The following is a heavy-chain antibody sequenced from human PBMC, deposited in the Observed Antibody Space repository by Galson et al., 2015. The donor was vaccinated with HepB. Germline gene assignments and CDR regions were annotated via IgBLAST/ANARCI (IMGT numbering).Heavy chain of an antibody. V-gene: IGHV4-34*01. CDR1: GGSFSGYY. CDR3: ARANRYYYGSGSYPAWLQFDY. J-gene: IGHJ4*02. CDR2: INHSGST. Sequence: ETLSLTCAVYGGSFSGYYWSWIRQPPGKGLEWIGEINHSGSTNYNPSLKSRVTISVDTSKNQFSLKLSSVTAADTAVYYCARANRYYYGSGSYPAWLQFDYWGQGTLVTVSS. D-gene: IGHD3-10*01.